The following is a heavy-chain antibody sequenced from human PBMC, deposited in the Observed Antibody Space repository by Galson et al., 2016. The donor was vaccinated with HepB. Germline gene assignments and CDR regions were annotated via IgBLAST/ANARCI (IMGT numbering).Heavy chain of an antibody. CDR1: GFSFNNYG. Sequence: SLRLSCAASGFSFNNYGMHWVRQAPGKGLEWVAVISYDGGNKYYADSVKGRFTISRDNSKNTLFPQMNSLRTEDTAVYCCAKLPGAAAATSDPFDIWGQGTMVTVS. CDR2: ISYDGGNK. J-gene: IGHJ3*02. D-gene: IGHD6-13*01. V-gene: IGHV3-30*18. CDR3: AKLPGAAAATSDPFDI.